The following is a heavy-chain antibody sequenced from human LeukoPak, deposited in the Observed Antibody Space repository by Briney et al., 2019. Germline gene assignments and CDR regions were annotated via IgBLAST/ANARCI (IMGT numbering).Heavy chain of an antibody. Sequence: GGSLRLSCTASGFTFGDYLMSWFRQAPGKGLEWIGFISGGTTEYAASVKGRFTISRDDSTSIAYLQMNSLTTEDTAAYYCSRGSGWLSVYWGQGTLVTVSS. V-gene: IGHV3-49*03. CDR2: ISGGTT. J-gene: IGHJ4*02. D-gene: IGHD6-19*01. CDR3: SRGSGWLSVY. CDR1: GFTFGDYL.